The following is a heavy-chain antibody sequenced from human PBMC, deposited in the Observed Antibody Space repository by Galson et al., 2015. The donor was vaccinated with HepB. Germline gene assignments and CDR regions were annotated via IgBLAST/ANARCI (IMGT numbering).Heavy chain of an antibody. CDR2: VYYSGST. J-gene: IGHJ4*02. CDR3: ARLDYSSSREIDY. Sequence: ETLSLTCTVSGGSITSSIYYWGWIRQPPGKGLQWIGIVYYSGSTYYNPSLKSRVTISVDTSKNQFSLKLSSVTAADTAVYYCARLDYSSSREIDYWGQGTLVTVSS. CDR1: GGSITSSIYY. V-gene: IGHV4-39*01. D-gene: IGHD6-13*01.